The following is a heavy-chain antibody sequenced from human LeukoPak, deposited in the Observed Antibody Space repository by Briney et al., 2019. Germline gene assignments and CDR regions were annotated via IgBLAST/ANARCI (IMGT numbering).Heavy chain of an antibody. J-gene: IGHJ4*02. CDR2: IYASGST. Sequence: SETLSLTCTVSGGSISRGGCYWSWIRQPAGEGLEWIGRIYASGSTNYNPSLKSRVTISVDTSKNQFSLKLTSVTAADTAIYYCTREEVYWGQGTLVTVSS. V-gene: IGHV4-61*02. CDR3: TREEVY. CDR1: GGSISRGGCY.